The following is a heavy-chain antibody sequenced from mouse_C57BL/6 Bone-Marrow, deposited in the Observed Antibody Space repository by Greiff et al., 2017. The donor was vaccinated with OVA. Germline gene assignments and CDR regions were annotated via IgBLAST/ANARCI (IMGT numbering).Heavy chain of an antibody. CDR2: IDPSDSYT. V-gene: IGHV1-69*01. D-gene: IGHD1-1*01. CDR3: ARERITTVVAHFDY. CDR1: GYTFTSYW. J-gene: IGHJ2*01. Sequence: QVQLKQPGAELVMPGASVKLSCKASGYTFTSYWMHWVKQRPGQGLEWIGEIDPSDSYTNYNQKFKGKSTLTVDKSSSTAYMQLSSLTSEDSAVYYCARERITTVVAHFDYWGQGTTLTVSS.